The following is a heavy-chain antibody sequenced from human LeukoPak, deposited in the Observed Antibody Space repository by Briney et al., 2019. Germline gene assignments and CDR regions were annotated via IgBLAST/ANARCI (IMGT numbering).Heavy chain of an antibody. CDR3: ARLEGFSYGLPRFYN. Sequence: PGGSVSLSCAASGFPFSRYAMRWLRHARGKGLEWVSYISGSGGSTYYAVPVKGRFTLSRDNSKNTLSLQMNSLRAEDTAVYYCARLEGFSYGLPRFYNWGQGTLVSVSS. D-gene: IGHD5-18*01. V-gene: IGHV3-23*01. CDR2: ISGSGGST. CDR1: GFPFSRYA. J-gene: IGHJ4*02.